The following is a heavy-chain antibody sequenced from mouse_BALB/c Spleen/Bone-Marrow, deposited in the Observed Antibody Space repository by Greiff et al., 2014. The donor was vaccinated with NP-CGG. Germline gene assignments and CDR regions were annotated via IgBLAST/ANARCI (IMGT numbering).Heavy chain of an antibody. D-gene: IGHD1-1*02. CDR3: AGDIGGSYAYWYLDI. CDR2: IRTKAKGSTT. V-gene: IGHV7-3*02. Sequence: DVKLVESGGGLEQPGGSLRLSCATSGFTLTDYYMSWVRQPPGKALEWLGFIRTKAKGSTTDYSASVKGRFTISRDTSQSILYLQMNALRPEDSATYDCAGDIGGSYAYWYLDIWGPGTTVTVSS. J-gene: IGHJ1*01. CDR1: GFTLTDYY.